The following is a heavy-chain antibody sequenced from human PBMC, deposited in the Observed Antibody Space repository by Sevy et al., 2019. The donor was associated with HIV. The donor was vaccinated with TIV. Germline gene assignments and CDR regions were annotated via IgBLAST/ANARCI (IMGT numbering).Heavy chain of an antibody. J-gene: IGHJ6*02. CDR2: INPNDGVT. Sequence: ASVKVSCKASGYTFTDYYIHWVWQAPGQGLEWMAWINPNDGVTNYAQRFQGGVTVTRDTSVSTAYMEVRGLRYDDTATYYCARLTTKPTSDLYGMDVWGQGTTVTVSS. D-gene: IGHD4-17*01. V-gene: IGHV1-2*02. CDR1: GYTFTDYY. CDR3: ARLTTKPTSDLYGMDV.